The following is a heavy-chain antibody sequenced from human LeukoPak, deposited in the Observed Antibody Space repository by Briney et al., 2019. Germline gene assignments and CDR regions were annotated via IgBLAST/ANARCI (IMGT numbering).Heavy chain of an antibody. CDR1: GFTFSSFW. CDR3: ARSYDLWSATGGY. D-gene: IGHD3-3*01. J-gene: IGHJ4*02. Sequence: GGSLRLSCAASGFTFSSFWMSWVRQAPGKGLEWVAIIKQHGSGKYYVDSVKGRFTISRDNAKNALYLQINRLRAEVTAVYYGARSYDLWSATGGYWGQGTLVTVSS. CDR2: IKQHGSGK. V-gene: IGHV3-7*01.